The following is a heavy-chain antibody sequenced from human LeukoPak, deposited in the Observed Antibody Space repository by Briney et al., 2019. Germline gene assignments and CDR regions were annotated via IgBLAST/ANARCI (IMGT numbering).Heavy chain of an antibody. V-gene: IGHV4-4*07. CDR2: FSTSGST. J-gene: IGHJ4*02. CDR1: GGSISSYY. CDR3: AREGVGFRPLDY. Sequence: SETLSLTCTVSGGSISSYYWSWIRQPAGKGLERIGRFSTSGSTNYNPSLKRRVTMSVDTSKDQFSLRLSSVTAADTAVYYCAREGVGFRPLDYWGQGTLVTVSS. D-gene: IGHD3-10*01.